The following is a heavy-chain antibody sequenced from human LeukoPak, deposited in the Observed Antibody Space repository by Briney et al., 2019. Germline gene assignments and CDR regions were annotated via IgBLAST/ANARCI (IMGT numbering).Heavy chain of an antibody. CDR2: IYHSGST. D-gene: IGHD7-27*01. V-gene: IGHV4-30-2*01. Sequence: SETLSLTCTVSGGSISSGGYYWSWIRQPPGKGLEWIGYIYHSGSTYYNPSLKSRVTISVDRSKNQFSLKLSSVTAADTAVYYCARVSWGGWEYYYMDVWGKGTTVTVSS. CDR3: ARVSWGGWEYYYMDV. J-gene: IGHJ6*03. CDR1: GGSISSGGYY.